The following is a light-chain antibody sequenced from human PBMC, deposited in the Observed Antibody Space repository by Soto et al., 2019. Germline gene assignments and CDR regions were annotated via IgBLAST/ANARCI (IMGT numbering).Light chain of an antibody. CDR2: GNN. V-gene: IGLV1-40*01. J-gene: IGLJ1*01. CDR1: ISNIGAGYD. CDR3: QSYDNSLTGSRV. Sequence: QCLLTQPRSVSGARGQRFTISCTGSISNIGAGYDVHWYQQLPGTAPKLLIYGNNNRPSGVPDRFSGSKSGTSASLAITGLRAEDEADYYCQSYDNSLTGSRVFGTGTKVTVL.